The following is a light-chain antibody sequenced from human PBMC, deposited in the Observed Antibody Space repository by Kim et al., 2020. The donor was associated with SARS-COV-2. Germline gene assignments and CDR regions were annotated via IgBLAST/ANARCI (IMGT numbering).Light chain of an antibody. CDR1: TGGVTSGHF. V-gene: IGLV7-46*01. CDR2: DTN. J-gene: IGLJ3*02. CDR3: FLSYSGARV. Sequence: PGGTVTLTCGSSTGGVTSGHFPYWLQQRPGQAPRTMIYDTNNKPSWAPARFSGSLLGGKAALTLSGAQPEDEADYYCFLSYSGARVFGGGTQLTVL.